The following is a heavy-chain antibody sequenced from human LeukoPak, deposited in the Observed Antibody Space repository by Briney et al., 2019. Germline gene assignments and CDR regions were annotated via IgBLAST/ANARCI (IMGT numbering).Heavy chain of an antibody. Sequence: GGSLRLSCAASGFTFSNYAMDGVRQAPGKGLEWVAVISKDGSMKYYADSVQGRFTVSRDNSENTLHLQMNSLKTEDTAVYYCAGESFDIWGQGTMVTVSS. J-gene: IGHJ3*02. CDR3: AGESFDI. CDR1: GFTFSNYA. V-gene: IGHV3-30*04. CDR2: ISKDGSMK.